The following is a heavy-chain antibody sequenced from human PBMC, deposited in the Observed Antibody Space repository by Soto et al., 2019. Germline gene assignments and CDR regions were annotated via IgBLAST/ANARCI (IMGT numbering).Heavy chain of an antibody. CDR2: MNPNSGNT. J-gene: IGHJ5*02. D-gene: IGHD3-3*01. CDR1: GYTFTSYD. CDR3: ARGEGGILGGVLNWFDP. Sequence: QVQLVQSGAEVKKPGASVKVSCKASGYTFTSYDINWVRQATGQGLEWMGWMNPNSGNTGYAQKFQGRVTMPRNTSISTAYMELSSLRSEDTAVYYCARGEGGILGGVLNWFDPWGQGTLVTVSS. V-gene: IGHV1-8*01.